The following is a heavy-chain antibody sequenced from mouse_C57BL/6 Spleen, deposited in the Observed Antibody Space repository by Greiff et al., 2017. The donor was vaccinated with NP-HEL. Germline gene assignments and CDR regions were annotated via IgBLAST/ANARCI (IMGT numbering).Heavy chain of an antibody. V-gene: IGHV5-4*01. Sequence: EVQLQESGGGLVKPGGSLKLSCAASGFTFSSYAMSWVRQTPEKRLEWVATISDGGSYTYYPDNVKGRFTISRDNAKNNLYLQMSHLKSEDTAMYYCARGGYGSSYDFDYWGQGTTLTVSS. J-gene: IGHJ2*01. D-gene: IGHD1-1*01. CDR1: GFTFSSYA. CDR3: ARGGYGSSYDFDY. CDR2: ISDGGSYT.